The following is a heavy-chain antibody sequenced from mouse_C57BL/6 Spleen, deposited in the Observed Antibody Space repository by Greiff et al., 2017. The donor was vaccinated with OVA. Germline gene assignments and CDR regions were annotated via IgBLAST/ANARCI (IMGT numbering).Heavy chain of an antibody. CDR2: IYPGDGDT. V-gene: IGHV1-82*01. Sequence: VKLVESGPELVKPGASVKISCKASGYAFSSSWMNWVKQRPGKGLEWIGRIYPGDGDTNYNGKFKGKATLTADKSSSTAYMQLSSLTSEDSAVYFCARFTTVAYFDYWGQGTTLTVSS. CDR3: ARFTTVAYFDY. D-gene: IGHD1-1*01. J-gene: IGHJ2*01. CDR1: GYAFSSSW.